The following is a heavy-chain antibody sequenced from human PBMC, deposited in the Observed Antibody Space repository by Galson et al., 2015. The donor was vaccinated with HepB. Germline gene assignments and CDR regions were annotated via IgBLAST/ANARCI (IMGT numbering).Heavy chain of an antibody. J-gene: IGHJ5*02. V-gene: IGHV3-23*01. CDR1: GFTFSSYA. CDR3: AKSGYCSGGSCYNNWFDP. D-gene: IGHD2-15*01. CDR2: ISGSGGST. Sequence: SLRLSCAASGFTFSSYAMSWVRQAPGKGLEWVSSISGSGGSTYYADSVKGRFTISRDNSKNTLYLQMNSLRAEDTAVYYCAKSGYCSGGSCYNNWFDPWGQGTLVTVSS.